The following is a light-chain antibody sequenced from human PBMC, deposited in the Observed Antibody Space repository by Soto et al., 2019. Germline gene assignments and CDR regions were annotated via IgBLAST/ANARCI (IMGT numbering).Light chain of an antibody. J-gene: IGLJ3*02. V-gene: IGLV2-14*01. CDR3: SSYTSSITWV. CDR2: QVT. CDR1: SSDVGGYNY. Sequence: QSAPTQPASVSGSPGQSITISCTGTSSDVGGYNYVSWYQQHPGKAPKLVISQVTDRPSGVSNRFSGSKSGNTASLTISGLQAEDEADYYCSSYTSSITWVFGGGTQLTVL.